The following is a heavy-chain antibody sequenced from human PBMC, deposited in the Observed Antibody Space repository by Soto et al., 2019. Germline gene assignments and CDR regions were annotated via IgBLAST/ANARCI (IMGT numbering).Heavy chain of an antibody. CDR1: GFTFNNFG. CDR2: IWYHGSNK. D-gene: IGHD3-9*01. J-gene: IGHJ6*03. CDR3: ARAPYYDIVTGYPYYYYYMDV. V-gene: IGHV3-33*01. Sequence: GGSLRLSCAASGFTFNNFGLHWVRQAPGKGLEWVAIIWYHGSNKYYADSVKGRFTISRDNSKNTLFLQMHSLRVGDTAVYYCARAPYYDIVTGYPYYYYYMDVWGKGTTVTVSS.